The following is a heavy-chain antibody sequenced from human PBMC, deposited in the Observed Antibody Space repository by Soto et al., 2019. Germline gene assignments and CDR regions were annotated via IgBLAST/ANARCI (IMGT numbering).Heavy chain of an antibody. J-gene: IGHJ4*02. CDR2: ISGSGGST. CDR3: AKDKSDCSGGSCYFFN. V-gene: IGHV3-23*01. CDR1: GFPFSSYA. D-gene: IGHD2-15*01. Sequence: GGSLSLSCAASGFPFSSYAMSWVRQAPGKGLEWVSAISGSGGSTYYADSVKGRFTISRDNSKNTLYLQMNSLRAEDTAVYYCAKDKSDCSGGSCYFFNWGQGTLVTVSS.